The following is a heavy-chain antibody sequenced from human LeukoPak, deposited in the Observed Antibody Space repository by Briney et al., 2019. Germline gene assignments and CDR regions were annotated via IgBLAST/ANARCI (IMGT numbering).Heavy chain of an antibody. V-gene: IGHV1-69*13. CDR2: IIPIFGTA. CDR3: ARGGGYSSSWYNWFDP. D-gene: IGHD6-13*01. J-gene: IGHJ5*02. Sequence: ASVKVSCKASGGTFSSYAISWVRQAPGQGLEWMGGIIPIFGTANYAQKFQGRVTITADESTSTAYMELSSLRSEDTAVYYCARGGGYSSSWYNWFDPWGQGTLVTVSS. CDR1: GGTFSSYA.